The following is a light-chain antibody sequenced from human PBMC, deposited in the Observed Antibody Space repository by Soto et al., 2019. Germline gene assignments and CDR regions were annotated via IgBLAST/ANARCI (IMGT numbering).Light chain of an antibody. CDR3: QYYGASPYT. CDR1: QSVSSS. CDR2: DAS. Sequence: EIVLTQSPATLSLSPGERATLSCRASQSVSSSLAWYQQKPGQAPRLLIYDASNRATGIPARFSGSGSGTDFTLTISSLEPEDSAVFYCQYYGASPYTFGLGTKLEIK. J-gene: IGKJ2*01. V-gene: IGKV3-11*01.